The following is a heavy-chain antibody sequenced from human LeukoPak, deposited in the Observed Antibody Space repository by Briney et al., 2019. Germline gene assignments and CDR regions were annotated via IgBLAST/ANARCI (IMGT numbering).Heavy chain of an antibody. D-gene: IGHD6-13*01. V-gene: IGHV3-11*01. CDR1: GFTFSDHH. J-gene: IGHJ2*01. CDR2: MSSSGGTI. Sequence: PGGSLRLSCVASGFTFSDHHMSWIRQAPGKGLEWVSYMSSSGGTIFYADSVKGRFTISRDNAKNSLFLQMNSLTAEDTAVYYCARDPQDSRSWNWFSDLWGRGTLVTVSS. CDR3: ARDPQDSRSWNWFSDL.